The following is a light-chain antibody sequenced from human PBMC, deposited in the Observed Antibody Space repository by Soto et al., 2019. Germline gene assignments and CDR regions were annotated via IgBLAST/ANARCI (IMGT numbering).Light chain of an antibody. Sequence: DIVLTQSPGTLSLSPGEKATLSCRASQSVTSNYLAWYQQKPGQAPRLLINGASSRATGIPDRFSGSGSGTDFTLTISSLQPEDVSTYYCQHCDYLPIFGPGTTVDFK. CDR2: GAS. CDR1: QSVTSNY. J-gene: IGKJ3*01. V-gene: IGKV3-20*01. CDR3: QHCDYLPI.